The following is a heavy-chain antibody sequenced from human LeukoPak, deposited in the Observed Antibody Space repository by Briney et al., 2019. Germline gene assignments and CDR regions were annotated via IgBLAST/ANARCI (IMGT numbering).Heavy chain of an antibody. D-gene: IGHD6-6*01. CDR3: ARDPRYSSSAHVFDI. Sequence: PSETLSLTCTVSGGSISRYYWSWIRQPPGKGLEWIGYFYYIGSTYYNPSLKSRVTISADTSKNQFSLKLSSVTAADTAVYYCARDPRYSSSAHVFDIWGQGTMVTVSS. CDR1: GGSISRYY. J-gene: IGHJ3*02. CDR2: FYYIGST. V-gene: IGHV4-59*12.